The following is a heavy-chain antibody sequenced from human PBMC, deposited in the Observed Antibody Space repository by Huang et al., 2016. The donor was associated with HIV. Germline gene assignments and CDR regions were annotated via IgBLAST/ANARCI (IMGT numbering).Heavy chain of an antibody. Sequence: QVQLQESGPGLVKPSETLSLTCTVSGGSVSSGSYYWSWIRQPPGKGLEWIGYIYYSGSTNDNPALKSRVTISVDTSKNQFSLKLNSVTAADTAVYYCAREMAARPGFDYWGQGTLVTVSS. D-gene: IGHD6-19*01. J-gene: IGHJ4*02. CDR1: GGSVSSGSYY. CDR3: AREMAARPGFDY. V-gene: IGHV4-61*01. CDR2: IYYSGST.